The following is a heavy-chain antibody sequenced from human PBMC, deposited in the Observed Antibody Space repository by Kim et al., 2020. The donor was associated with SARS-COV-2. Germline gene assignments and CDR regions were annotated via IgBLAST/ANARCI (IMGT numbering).Heavy chain of an antibody. Sequence: ASVKVSCKTSGYTFTGYYIHWVRQAPGQGLKWMGRIDPDTGAANFAQGFQDRVTLTRDTSIGTAYMELRGLRFDDTALYYCARPPVSEGGVVDDYWDQGTLVTVSS. CDR3: ARPPVSEGGVVDDY. CDR1: GYTFTGYY. V-gene: IGHV1-2*06. CDR2: IDPDTGAA. D-gene: IGHD2-8*02. J-gene: IGHJ4*02.